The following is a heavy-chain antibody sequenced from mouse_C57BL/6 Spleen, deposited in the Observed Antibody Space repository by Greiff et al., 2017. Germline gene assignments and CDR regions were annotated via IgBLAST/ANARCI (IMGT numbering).Heavy chain of an antibody. D-gene: IGHD3-1*01. CDR1: GYTFTSYW. CDR2: IDPNSGGT. J-gene: IGHJ4*01. CDR3: ASRGRAQEDYAMDY. V-gene: IGHV1-72*01. Sequence: QVQLQQPGAELVKPGASVKLSCKASGYTFTSYWMHWVKQRPGRGLEWIGRIDPNSGGTKYNEKFKSKATLTVDKPSSTAYMQLSSLTSEDSAVYYCASRGRAQEDYAMDYWGQGTSVTVSS.